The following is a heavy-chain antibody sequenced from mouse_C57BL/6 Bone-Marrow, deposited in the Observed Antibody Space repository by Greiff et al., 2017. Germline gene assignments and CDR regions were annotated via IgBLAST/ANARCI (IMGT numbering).Heavy chain of an antibody. Sequence: EVQLQQSGPELVKPGASVKISCKASGYTFTDYYMNWVKQSHGKSLEWIGDINPNNGGTSYNQKFKGKATLTVDKSSSTAYMELRSLTSEDSAVYYCARTLYSNYYWYFDVWGTGTTVTVSS. D-gene: IGHD2-5*01. V-gene: IGHV1-26*01. CDR2: INPNNGGT. CDR1: GYTFTDYY. CDR3: ARTLYSNYYWYFDV. J-gene: IGHJ1*03.